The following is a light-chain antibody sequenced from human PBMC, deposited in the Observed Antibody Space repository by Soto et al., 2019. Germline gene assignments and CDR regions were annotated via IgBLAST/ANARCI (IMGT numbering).Light chain of an antibody. CDR3: SSFTTSFTVI. J-gene: IGLJ2*01. V-gene: IGLV2-14*01. CDR2: DVI. Sequence: QSALTQPASVSGSPGQSITISCTGSNDDIGAYQYVSWYQHHPGKAPRLILYDVIERPSGISSRFSGSKSDNSASLTISGLQAEDEADYYCSSFTTSFTVIFGGGTKLTVL. CDR1: NDDIGAYQY.